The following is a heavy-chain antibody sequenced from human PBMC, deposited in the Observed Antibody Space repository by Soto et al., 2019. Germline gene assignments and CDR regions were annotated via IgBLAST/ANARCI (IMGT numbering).Heavy chain of an antibody. CDR1: GYSFTSYW. CDR3: ARVLYEGPYYYYYYGMDV. D-gene: IGHD2-8*01. J-gene: IGHJ6*02. V-gene: IGHV5-51*01. CDR2: IYPGDSDT. Sequence: PGESLKISCKGSGYSFTSYWIGWVRQMPGKGLEWMGIIYPGDSDTRYSPSFQGQVTISADKSISTAYLQWSSLKASDTAIYYCARVLYEGPYYYYYYGMDVWGQGTTITVSS.